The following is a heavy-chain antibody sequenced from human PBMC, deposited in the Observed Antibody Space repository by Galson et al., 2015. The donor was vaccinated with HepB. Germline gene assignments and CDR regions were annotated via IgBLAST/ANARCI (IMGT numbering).Heavy chain of an antibody. D-gene: IGHD6-13*01. CDR3: AREGAAAGTDY. Sequence: SLRLSCAASGFTFSSYGMHWVRQAPGKGLEWVAVIWYDGSNKYYADSVKGRFTISRDNSKNTLYLQMNSLRAEDTAVYYCAREGAAAGTDYWGQGTLVTVSS. CDR1: GFTFSSYG. V-gene: IGHV3-33*08. CDR2: IWYDGSNK. J-gene: IGHJ4*02.